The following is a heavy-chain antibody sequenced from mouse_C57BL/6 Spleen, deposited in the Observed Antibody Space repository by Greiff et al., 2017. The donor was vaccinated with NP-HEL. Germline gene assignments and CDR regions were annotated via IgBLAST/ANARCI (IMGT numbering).Heavy chain of an antibody. CDR3: TRSSAWYFEV. CDR2: IDPETGGT. J-gene: IGHJ1*03. Sequence: QVQLQQSGAELVRPGASVTLSCKASGYTFTDYEMHWVKQTPVHGLEWIGAIDPETGGTAYNQKFKGKAILTAYKSSSTAYMELRSLTSEDSAVYYCTRSSAWYFEVWGTGTTVTVSS. V-gene: IGHV1-15*01. CDR1: GYTFTDYE. D-gene: IGHD6-1*01.